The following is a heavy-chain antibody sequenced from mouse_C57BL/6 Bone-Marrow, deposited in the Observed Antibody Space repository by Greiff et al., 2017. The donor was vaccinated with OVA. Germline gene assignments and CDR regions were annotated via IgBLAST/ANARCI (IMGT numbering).Heavy chain of an antibody. V-gene: IGHV1-81*01. J-gene: IGHJ4*01. Sequence: VQLQQSGAELARPGASVKLSCKASGYTFPSYGISWVKQRTGQGLEWIGEIYPRSGNTYYNEKFKGKATLTADKSSSTAYMELRSLTSEDSAVYFCARGDYDEGYYAMDYWGQGTSVTVSS. CDR2: IYPRSGNT. CDR3: ARGDYDEGYYAMDY. CDR1: GYTFPSYG. D-gene: IGHD2-4*01.